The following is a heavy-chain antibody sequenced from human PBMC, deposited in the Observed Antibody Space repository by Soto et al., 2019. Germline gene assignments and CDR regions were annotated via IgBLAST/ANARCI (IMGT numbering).Heavy chain of an antibody. D-gene: IGHD2-15*01. J-gene: IGHJ5*02. V-gene: IGHV1-69*13. CDR2: IIPIFGTA. CDR1: GGTFSSYA. CDR3: ARVYCSGGSCYNWFAP. Sequence: GASVKVSCKASGGTFSSYAISWVRQAPGQGLEWMGGIIPIFGTANYAQKFQGRVTITADESTSTAYMELSSLRSEDTAVYYCARVYCSGGSCYNWFAPWGQGTLVTVSS.